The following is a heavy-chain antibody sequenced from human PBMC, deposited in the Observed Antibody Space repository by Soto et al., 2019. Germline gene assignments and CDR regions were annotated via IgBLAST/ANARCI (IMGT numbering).Heavy chain of an antibody. CDR3: ARPPGELPQYYHYGMDV. V-gene: IGHV3-33*01. Sequence: QVQLVESGGGVVQPGRSLRLSCAASGFTFSSYGMHWVRQAPGKGLEWVAVIWYDGSNKYYADSVKGRFTISRDNSKNTLYLQMNSLRAEDTAVYYCARPPGELPQYYHYGMDVWGQGTTVTVSS. CDR1: GFTFSSYG. D-gene: IGHD2-15*01. CDR2: IWYDGSNK. J-gene: IGHJ6*02.